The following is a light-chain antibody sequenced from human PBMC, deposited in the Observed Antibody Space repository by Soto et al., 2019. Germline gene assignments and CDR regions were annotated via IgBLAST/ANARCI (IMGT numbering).Light chain of an antibody. J-gene: IGKJ4*01. CDR1: QSVTIN. Sequence: EIVMTQSPDTLSVYPGERATLSCRASQSVTINLAWYQQKLGQAPRLLIYGASTRATGIPARFSGSGSGTEFTLTISSLQSEDFAVYYCQQYNNWLRTFGGGTKVEIK. V-gene: IGKV3-15*01. CDR2: GAS. CDR3: QQYNNWLRT.